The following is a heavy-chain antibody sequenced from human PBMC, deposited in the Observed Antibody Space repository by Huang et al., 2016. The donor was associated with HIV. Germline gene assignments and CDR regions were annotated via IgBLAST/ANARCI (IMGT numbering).Heavy chain of an antibody. CDR3: VRGPRYVSADWYARLRNYWFFDL. J-gene: IGHJ2*01. Sequence: QQQLQQWGAGLLKPSETLSLTCAVYGGSFTNYYWGWIRQPPGKGLEWIGEINNGGRTQYRPSLKSRVTISVETSKNQVSLKLTSVSAADTAVYYCVRGPRYVSADWYARLRNYWFFDLWGRGSLVSVSS. V-gene: IGHV4-34*01. CDR1: GGSFTNYY. CDR2: INNGGRT. D-gene: IGHD3-9*01.